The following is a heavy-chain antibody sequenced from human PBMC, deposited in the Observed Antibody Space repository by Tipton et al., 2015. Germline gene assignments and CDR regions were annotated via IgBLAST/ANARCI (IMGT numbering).Heavy chain of an antibody. CDR3: ARGHYVSGWYSHYFDL. Sequence: PGLVKPSETLSLTCTVSGGSISNYYWNWIRQPPGKGLEWSGYISYSGSPNYNPSLRSRVTISVDASKNQFSLQLSSITAADTAVYYCARGHYVSGWYSHYFDLWGRGSLVTVSS. CDR1: GGSISNYY. CDR2: ISYSGSP. D-gene: IGHD6-19*01. J-gene: IGHJ2*01. V-gene: IGHV4-59*12.